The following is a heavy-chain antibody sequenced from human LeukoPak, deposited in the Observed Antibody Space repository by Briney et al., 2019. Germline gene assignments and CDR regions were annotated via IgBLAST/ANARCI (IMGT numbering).Heavy chain of an antibody. CDR1: GGTFSSYT. J-gene: IGHJ3*02. CDR2: IIPILAIA. Sequence: SVRVSCKASGGTFSSYTISWVRQAPGQGLEWVGRIIPILAIANYAQKFQGRVTITADKSTSTAYMDLSSLRSEYTAVYYCARTVTTGNDAFDIWGQGTMVTVSS. V-gene: IGHV1-69*02. CDR3: ARTVTTGNDAFDI. D-gene: IGHD4-17*01.